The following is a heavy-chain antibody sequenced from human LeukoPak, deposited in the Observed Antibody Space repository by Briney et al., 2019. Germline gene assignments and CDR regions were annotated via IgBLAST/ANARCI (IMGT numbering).Heavy chain of an antibody. CDR2: IQTDGSTK. Sequence: GGSLRLSCVSSGFTFSRYGIHWVRQDPGKGLEWVSFIQTDGSTKYYSDSVKGRFTISRDNSKNTLYLQMNSLRAEDTAVYYCAKYYDFWSGYQFDYWGQGTLVTVSS. D-gene: IGHD3-3*01. CDR3: AKYYDFWSGYQFDY. J-gene: IGHJ4*02. CDR1: GFTFSRYG. V-gene: IGHV3-30*02.